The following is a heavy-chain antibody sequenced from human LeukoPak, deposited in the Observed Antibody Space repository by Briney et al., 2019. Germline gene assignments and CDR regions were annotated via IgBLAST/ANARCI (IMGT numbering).Heavy chain of an antibody. CDR1: GFTFSSYY. V-gene: IGHV3-7*01. Sequence: GGSLRLSCAASGFTFSSYYMSWVRQAPGKGLGWVASIQQDGSEKYYVDPVKGRFTISRDNAKNSLYLQMNSLRGEDTAVYYCAKKLGTPGPWGQGTLVTVSS. CDR2: IQQDGSEK. CDR3: AKKLGTPGP. D-gene: IGHD4-23*01. J-gene: IGHJ5*02.